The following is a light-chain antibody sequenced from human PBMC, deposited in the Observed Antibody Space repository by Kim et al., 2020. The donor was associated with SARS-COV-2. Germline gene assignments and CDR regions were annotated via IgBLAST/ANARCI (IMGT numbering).Light chain of an antibody. J-gene: IGKJ1*01. CDR3: QQSYGIPWT. V-gene: IGKV1-NL1*01. CDR1: QGLSNA. CDR2: GAT. Sequence: ASVGDTVTITCRASQGLSNALAWYQHKPGKAPKLLVYGATTLQSGVPSRFSGSGSGTKYTLTISSLQPEDLGTFYCQQSYGIPWTFGQGTKVDIK.